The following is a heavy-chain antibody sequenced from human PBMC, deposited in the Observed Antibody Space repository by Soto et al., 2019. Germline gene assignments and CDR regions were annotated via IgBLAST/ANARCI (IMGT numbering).Heavy chain of an antibody. CDR2: ISSSSSYI. V-gene: IGHV3-21*01. Sequence: ESGGGLVKPGGSLRLSCAASGFTFSSYSMNWVRQAPGKGLEWVSSISSSSSYIYYADSVKGRFTISTDNAKNSLYLQMNSLRAEDTAVYYCARDLNTYYDFWSGYYDYWGQGTLVTVSS. D-gene: IGHD3-3*01. CDR1: GFTFSSYS. CDR3: ARDLNTYYDFWSGYYDY. J-gene: IGHJ4*02.